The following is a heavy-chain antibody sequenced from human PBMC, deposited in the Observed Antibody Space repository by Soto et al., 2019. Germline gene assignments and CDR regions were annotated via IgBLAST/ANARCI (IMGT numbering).Heavy chain of an antibody. CDR2: ISSSSSYI. J-gene: IGHJ2*01. CDR1: GFTFSSYS. D-gene: IGHD3-16*02. CDR3: ARIRMGELSPPHFDL. Sequence: GSLRLSCAASGFTFSSYSMNWVRQAPGKGLEWVSSISSSSSYIYYADSVKGRFTISRDNAKNSLYLQMNSLRAEDTAVYYCARIRMGELSPPHFDLWGRGTLVTVSS. V-gene: IGHV3-21*01.